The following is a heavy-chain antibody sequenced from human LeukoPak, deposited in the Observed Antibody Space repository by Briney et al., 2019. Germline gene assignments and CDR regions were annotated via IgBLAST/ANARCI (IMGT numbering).Heavy chain of an antibody. CDR1: GGSISSYY. CDR3: ARDFSATTVDAFDI. Sequence: SETLSLTCTVAGGSISSYYWSWIRQPPGKGLEWLGYIYYSGSTNYNPSLKSRVTISVDTSKSQFSLKLSSVTAADTAVYYCARDFSATTVDAFDIWGQGTMVTVSS. D-gene: IGHD4-17*01. J-gene: IGHJ3*02. V-gene: IGHV4-59*01. CDR2: IYYSGST.